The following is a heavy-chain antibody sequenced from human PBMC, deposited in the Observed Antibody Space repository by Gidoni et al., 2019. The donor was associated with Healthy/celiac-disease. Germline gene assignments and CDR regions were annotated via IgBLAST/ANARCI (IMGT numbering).Heavy chain of an antibody. J-gene: IGHJ3*02. CDR3: ARDQNVVVVAARRNDAFDI. CDR2: ISYDGSNK. Sequence: QVQLVESGGGVVQPGRSLRLSCAASGFTFCSYAMHWVRQAPGKGLEWVAVISYDGSNKYYADSVKGRFTISRDNSKNTLYLQMNSLRAEDTAVYYCARDQNVVVVAARRNDAFDIWGQGTMVTVSS. D-gene: IGHD2-15*01. V-gene: IGHV3-30-3*01. CDR1: GFTFCSYA.